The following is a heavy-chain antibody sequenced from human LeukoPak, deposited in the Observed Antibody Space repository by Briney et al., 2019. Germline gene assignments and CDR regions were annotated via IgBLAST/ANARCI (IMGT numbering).Heavy chain of an antibody. V-gene: IGHV3-48*01. D-gene: IGHD4-17*01. CDR1: GFNFSNYN. CDR2: ISRRSSGSI. Sequence: GGSLRLSCAASGFNFSNYNMNWVRQAPGKGLEWVSYISRRSSGSIYYTDFVRGRFTISRDNAKNSLFLQMNSLRAEDTAVYYCARFPTNPTVTTQDWYFDLWGRGTLVTVSS. J-gene: IGHJ2*01. CDR3: ARFPTNPTVTTQDWYFDL.